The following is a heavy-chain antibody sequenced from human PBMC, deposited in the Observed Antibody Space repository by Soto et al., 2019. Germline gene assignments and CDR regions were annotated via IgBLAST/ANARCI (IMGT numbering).Heavy chain of an antibody. CDR1: GFTFSSYS. CDR3: ARDRIAAGPAVFDY. D-gene: IGHD6-6*01. J-gene: IGHJ4*02. Sequence: GGSLRLSCAASGFTFSSYSMNWVRQAPGKGLEWVSSISSSSYIYYADSVKGRFTISRDNAKNSLYLQMNSLRAGDTAVYYCARDRIAAGPAVFDYWGQGTLVTVSS. CDR2: ISSSSYI. V-gene: IGHV3-21*01.